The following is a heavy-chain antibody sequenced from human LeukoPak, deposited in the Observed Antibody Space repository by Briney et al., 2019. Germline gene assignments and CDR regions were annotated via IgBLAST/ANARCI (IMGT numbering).Heavy chain of an antibody. Sequence: NPSETLSLTCTVSGGSISSYYWSWIRQPPGKGLEWIGEINHSGSTNYNPSLKSRVTISVDTSKNQFSLKLSSVTAADTAVYYCARQSRRRPGSLMMESVYYYYYMDVWGKGTTVTISS. J-gene: IGHJ6*03. CDR2: INHSGST. D-gene: IGHD3-10*01. V-gene: IGHV4-34*01. CDR3: ARQSRRRPGSLMMESVYYYYYMDV. CDR1: GGSISSYY.